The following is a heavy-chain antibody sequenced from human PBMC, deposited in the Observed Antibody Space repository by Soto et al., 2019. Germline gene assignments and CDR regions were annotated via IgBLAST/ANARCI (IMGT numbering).Heavy chain of an antibody. CDR3: GTVASGTTIGY. CDR1: GASINSDNW. J-gene: IGHJ4*02. CDR2: MHHSGSS. D-gene: IGHD1-7*01. V-gene: IGHV4-4*02. Sequence: SETLSLTCAVSGASINSDNWWTWVRQPPGKGLEWIGEMHHSGSSNYNPSLKSRVTTSVDKSKNQFYLKFSSVTAADTAVYYCGTVASGTTIGYWGQGILVTVSS.